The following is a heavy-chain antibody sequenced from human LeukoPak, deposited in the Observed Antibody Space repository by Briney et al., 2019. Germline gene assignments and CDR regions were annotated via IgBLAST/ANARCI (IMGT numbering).Heavy chain of an antibody. Sequence: SETLSLTCAVSGYSISSGYYWGWIRQPAGKGLEWIGRIYTSGSTNYSPSLKSRVTISVDTSKNQFSLKLSSVTAADTAVYYCARAGAMVFSGPWGQGTLVTVSS. J-gene: IGHJ5*02. CDR3: ARAGAMVFSGP. CDR1: GYSISSGYY. D-gene: IGHD5-18*01. V-gene: IGHV4-61*02. CDR2: IYTSGST.